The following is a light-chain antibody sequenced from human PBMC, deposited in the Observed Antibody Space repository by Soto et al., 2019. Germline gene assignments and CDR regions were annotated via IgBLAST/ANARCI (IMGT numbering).Light chain of an antibody. CDR3: LLHHGSIPPG. Sequence: QTVVTQEPSLTVSPGGTVTLTCASSTGPVTSDYYPNWFQQKPGQAPRTLIYSTSNTHSWTPARFSGSLLGGKAALTLSGVQPEDEAEYSCLLHHGSIPPGFGGGTKLTVL. CDR1: TGPVTSDYY. CDR2: STS. V-gene: IGLV7-43*01. J-gene: IGLJ3*02.